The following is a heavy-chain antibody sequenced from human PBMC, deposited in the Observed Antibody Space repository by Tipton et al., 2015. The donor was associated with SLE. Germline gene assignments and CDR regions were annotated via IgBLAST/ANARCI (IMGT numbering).Heavy chain of an antibody. Sequence: SLRLSCAASGFTFSSYEMNWVRQAPDKGLEWVSYISSSGSTMYYADSVKGRFTISRDNAKNSLYLRVNSLRAEDTAVYYCARTLELWGQGTLVTVSS. CDR3: ARTLEL. V-gene: IGHV3-48*03. J-gene: IGHJ4*02. CDR2: ISSSGSTM. CDR1: GFTFSSYE. D-gene: IGHD3-10*01.